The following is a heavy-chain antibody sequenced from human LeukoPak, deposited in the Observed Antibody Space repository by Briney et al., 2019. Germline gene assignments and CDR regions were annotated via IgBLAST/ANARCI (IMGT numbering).Heavy chain of an antibody. CDR3: GINRLGKALDM. J-gene: IGHJ3*02. Sequence: ASVNVSCKATGYTFTDYFINWLRPPPGQGLDWMGWIGPKRGDTSYLQMFQGKVTVTRDTSISTAYMELSRLGSDETAVYYCGINRLGKALDMWGEGTMVTVSS. CDR1: GYTFTDYF. CDR2: IGPKRGDT. V-gene: IGHV1-2*02. D-gene: IGHD7-27*01.